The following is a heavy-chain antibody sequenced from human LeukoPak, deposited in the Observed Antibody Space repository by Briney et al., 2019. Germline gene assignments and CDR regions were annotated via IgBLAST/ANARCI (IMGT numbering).Heavy chain of an antibody. V-gene: IGHV1-24*01. CDR2: FDPEDGET. CDR3: ATIPYSSSSRAEYFQH. CDR1: GYTLTELS. J-gene: IGHJ1*01. Sequence: ASVKVSCKVSGYTLTELSMHWVRQAPGKGLEWMGGFDPEDGETIYAQKFQGRVTMTEDTSTDTAYMELSSLRSEDTAVYYCATIPYSSSSRAEYFQHWGQGTLDTVSS. D-gene: IGHD6-13*01.